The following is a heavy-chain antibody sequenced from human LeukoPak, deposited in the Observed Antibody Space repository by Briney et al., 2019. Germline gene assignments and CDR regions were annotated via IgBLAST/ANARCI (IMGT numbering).Heavy chain of an antibody. J-gene: IGHJ4*02. V-gene: IGHV3-20*04. Sequence: PGGSLRLSCAASGFTFDDYGMSWVRHAPGKGLEWVSGITGYADSVKGRFTISRDNAKNSLYLQMNSLRAEDTAVYYCARDLRSSGYYAFDYWGQGTLVTVSS. CDR2: IT. CDR3: ARDLRSSGYYAFDY. D-gene: IGHD3-22*01. CDR1: GFTFDDYG.